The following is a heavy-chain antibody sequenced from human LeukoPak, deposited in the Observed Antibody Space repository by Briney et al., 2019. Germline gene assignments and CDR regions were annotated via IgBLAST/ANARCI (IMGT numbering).Heavy chain of an antibody. CDR2: ISAYNGNT. CDR3: ARGARLRITIFGVVLRGFDY. Sequence: GASVKVSCKASGYTFTSYGISWVRQAPGQGLEWIGWISAYNGNTNYAQKLQGRVTMTTDTSTSTAYMELRSLRSDDPAVYYCARGARLRITIFGVVLRGFDYWGQGTLVTVSS. CDR1: GYTFTSYG. D-gene: IGHD3-3*01. V-gene: IGHV1-18*01. J-gene: IGHJ4*02.